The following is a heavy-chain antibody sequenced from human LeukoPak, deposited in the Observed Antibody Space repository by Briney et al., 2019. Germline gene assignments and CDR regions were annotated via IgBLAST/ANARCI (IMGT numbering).Heavy chain of an antibody. CDR2: IDGSGNYI. J-gene: IGHJ4*02. CDR3: ARDNVEAMMVNDY. D-gene: IGHD3-22*01. Sequence: GGSLRLSCAASGFTFTSYWMTWVRQAPGKGLEWLSSIDGSGNYIYYANSVKGRFIISRDNAKNSLYLQLNSLRAEDTAVYYCARDNVEAMMVNDYWGQGTLVTVSS. V-gene: IGHV3-21*01. CDR1: GFTFTSYW.